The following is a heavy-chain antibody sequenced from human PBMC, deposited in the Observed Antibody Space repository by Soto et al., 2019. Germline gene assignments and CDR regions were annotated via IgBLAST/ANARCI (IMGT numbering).Heavy chain of an antibody. CDR2: IYYSGST. Sequence: SETLSLTCTVSGGSISSYYWSWIRQPPGKGLEWIGYIYYSGSTNYNPSLKSRVTISQDTSKNQFSLNLISVTAADTAVYYCARTSSGWTFDYWGQGTLVTVSS. CDR1: GGSISSYY. J-gene: IGHJ4*02. D-gene: IGHD6-19*01. V-gene: IGHV4-59*01. CDR3: ARTSSGWTFDY.